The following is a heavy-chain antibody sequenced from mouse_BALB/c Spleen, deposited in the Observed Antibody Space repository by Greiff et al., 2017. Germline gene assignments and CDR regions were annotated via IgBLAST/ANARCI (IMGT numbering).Heavy chain of an antibody. V-gene: IGHV1-14*01. CDR2: INPYNDGT. CDR1: GYTFTSYV. J-gene: IGHJ4*01. CDR3: ASFITTAYYAMDY. Sequence: EVQLHQSGPELVKPGASVKMSCKASGYTFTSYVMHWVKQKPGQGLEWIGYINPYNDGTKYNEKFKGKATLTSDKSSSTAYMELSSLTSEDSAVYYCASFITTAYYAMDYWGQGTSVTVSS. D-gene: IGHD1-1*01.